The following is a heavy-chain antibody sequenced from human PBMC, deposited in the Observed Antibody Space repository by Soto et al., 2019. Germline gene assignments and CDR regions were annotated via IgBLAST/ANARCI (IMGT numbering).Heavy chain of an antibody. CDR1: GYSFTSYW. J-gene: IGHJ6*02. CDR3: ARHVRVPRDYDFWSGYYTTYYYYGMDV. Sequence: PGESLKISCKGSGYSFTSYWISWVRQMPGKGLEWMGRIDPXDSYTNYSPSFQGHVTISADKSISTAYPQWSSLKASDTAMYYCARHVRVPRDYDFWSGYYTTYYYYGMDVWGQGTTVTVSS. V-gene: IGHV5-10-1*01. CDR2: IDPXDSYT. D-gene: IGHD3-3*01.